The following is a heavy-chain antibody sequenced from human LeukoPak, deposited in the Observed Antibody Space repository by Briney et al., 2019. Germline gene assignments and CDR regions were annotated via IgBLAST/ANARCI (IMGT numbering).Heavy chain of an antibody. CDR1: GGSISSGGYY. V-gene: IGHV4-31*03. CDR3: ARDMGRRRYYDSSGYWAFDI. D-gene: IGHD3-22*01. J-gene: IGHJ3*02. Sequence: SETPSLTCTVSGGSISSGGYYWSWIRQHPGKGLEWIGYIYYSGSTYYNPSLKSRVTISVDTSKNQFSLKLSSVTAADTAVYYCARDMGRRRYYDSSGYWAFDIWGQGTMVTVSS. CDR2: IYYSGST.